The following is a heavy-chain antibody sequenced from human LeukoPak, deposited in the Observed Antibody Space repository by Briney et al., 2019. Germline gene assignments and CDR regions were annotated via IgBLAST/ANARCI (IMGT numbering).Heavy chain of an antibody. Sequence: GGSLRLSCSASGFTFSSDAMSWVRQAPGKGLEWVSAISGSGAGAHYADSVKGRFTISRDTSKNTLYLQMNSLRAEDTAVYYCVTSSAYYWGQGTLVTVSS. V-gene: IGHV3-23*01. D-gene: IGHD2-2*01. J-gene: IGHJ4*02. CDR3: VTSSAYY. CDR2: ISGSGAGA. CDR1: GFTFSSDA.